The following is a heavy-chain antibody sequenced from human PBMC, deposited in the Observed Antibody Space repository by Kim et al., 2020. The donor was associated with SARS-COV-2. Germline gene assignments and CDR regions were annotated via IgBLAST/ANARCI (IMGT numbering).Heavy chain of an antibody. Sequence: YIPSRMSRVTISVDTSENQLSLKLFSVSAADTAIYYCARRLTLDAFDVWGQGTAVTVSA. D-gene: IGHD2-21*02. CDR3: ARRLTLDAFDV. V-gene: IGHV4-39*01. J-gene: IGHJ3*01.